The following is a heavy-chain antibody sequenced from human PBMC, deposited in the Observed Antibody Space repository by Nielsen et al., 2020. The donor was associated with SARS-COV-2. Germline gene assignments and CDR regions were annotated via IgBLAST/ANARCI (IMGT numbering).Heavy chain of an antibody. V-gene: IGHV3-30-3*01. D-gene: IGHD4-23*01. J-gene: IGHJ6*02. CDR3: ARDPAVVTPYYYYGMDV. CDR1: GFTFSSYA. Sequence: GESLKISCAASGFTFSSYAMHWVRQAPGKGLEWVAVISYDGSNKYYADSVKGRFTISRDNSKNTLYLQMNSLRAEDTAVYYCARDPAVVTPYYYYGMDVWGQGTTVTVSS. CDR2: ISYDGSNK.